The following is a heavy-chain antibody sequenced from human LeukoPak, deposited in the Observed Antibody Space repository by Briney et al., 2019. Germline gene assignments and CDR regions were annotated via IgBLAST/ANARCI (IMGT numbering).Heavy chain of an antibody. Sequence: SETLSLTCTVAGYFISSGYYWGWIRQSPGKGLEWIGSIYHSGSTYYNPSLKSRVTISMDTSKNQFSLKLTSVTAADTAVYYRAGKYYYDSSGFFYVDWWGQGTRVTVSS. J-gene: IGHJ4*02. D-gene: IGHD3-22*01. V-gene: IGHV4-38-2*02. CDR3: AGKYYYDSSGFFYVDW. CDR2: IYHSGST. CDR1: GYFISSGYY.